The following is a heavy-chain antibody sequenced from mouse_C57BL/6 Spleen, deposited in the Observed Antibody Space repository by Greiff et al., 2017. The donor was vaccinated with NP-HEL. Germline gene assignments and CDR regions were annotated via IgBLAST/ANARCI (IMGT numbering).Heavy chain of an antibody. CDR2: IYPYNGGT. J-gene: IGHJ4*01. D-gene: IGHD2-13*01. Sequence: VQLQQSGPVLVKPGASVKMSCKASGYTFTDYYMNWVKQSPGQGLEWIGVIYPYNGGTSYNQKFKGKATLTVDKSSSTAYMELNSLTSDDSAVYYCARRGDWSYAMDYWGQGTSVTVSS. CDR1: GYTFTDYY. V-gene: IGHV1-19*01. CDR3: ARRGDWSYAMDY.